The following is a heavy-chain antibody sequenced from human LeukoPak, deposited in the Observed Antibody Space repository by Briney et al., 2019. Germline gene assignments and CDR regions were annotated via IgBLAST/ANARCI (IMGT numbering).Heavy chain of an antibody. J-gene: IGHJ6*02. V-gene: IGHV3-21*01. CDR3: ARDGGLGGFYYYYGMDV. Sequence: GGSLRLSCVASGFTFSSYSMNWVRQAPGKGLEWVSSISSSSSYIYYADSVKGRFTISRDNAKNSLYLQMNSLRAEDTAVYYCARDGGLGGFYYYYGMDVWGQGTTVTVSS. CDR1: GFTFSSYS. CDR2: ISSSSSYI. D-gene: IGHD4-23*01.